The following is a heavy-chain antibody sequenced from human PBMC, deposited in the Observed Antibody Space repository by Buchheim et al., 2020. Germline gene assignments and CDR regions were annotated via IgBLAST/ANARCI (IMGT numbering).Heavy chain of an antibody. Sequence: EVQLVESGGGLVKPGGSLRLSCAASGFTFSNAWMSWVRQAPGKGLEWVGRIKCKTDVVTTDYAAPVKGRFTISSDDSKNTLYLQMNSLKTEDTAVYYCIGSARSFDYWGQGTL. D-gene: IGHD2-2*03. CDR3: IGSARSFDY. J-gene: IGHJ4*02. CDR1: GFTFSNAW. CDR2: IKCKTDVVTT. V-gene: IGHV3-15*01.